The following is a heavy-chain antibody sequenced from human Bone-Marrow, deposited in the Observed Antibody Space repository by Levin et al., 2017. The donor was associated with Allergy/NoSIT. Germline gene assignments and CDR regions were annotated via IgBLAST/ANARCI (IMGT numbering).Heavy chain of an antibody. CDR2: IWYDGSNK. Sequence: GGSLRLSCAASGFTFSSYGMHWVRQAPGKGLEWVAVIWYDGSNKYYADSVKGRFTISRDNSKNTLYLQMNSLRAEDTAVYYCARGLIAVAGTGVYFDYWGQGTLVTVSS. J-gene: IGHJ4*02. CDR3: ARGLIAVAGTGVYFDY. CDR1: GFTFSSYG. V-gene: IGHV3-33*01. D-gene: IGHD6-19*01.